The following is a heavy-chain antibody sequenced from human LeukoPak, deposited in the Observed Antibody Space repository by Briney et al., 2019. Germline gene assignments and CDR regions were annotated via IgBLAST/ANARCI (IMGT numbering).Heavy chain of an antibody. D-gene: IGHD5-18*01. V-gene: IGHV4-39*01. J-gene: IGHJ3*02. CDR1: GGSISSSSYY. CDR3: ARHGRGYSYGRRVAFDI. CDR2: INHSGST. Sequence: SETLSLTCTVSGGSISSSSYYWGWIRQPPGKGLEWIGEINHSGSTNYNPSLKSRVTISVDTSKNQFSLKLSSVTAADTAVYYCARHGRGYSYGRRVAFDIWGQGTMVTVSS.